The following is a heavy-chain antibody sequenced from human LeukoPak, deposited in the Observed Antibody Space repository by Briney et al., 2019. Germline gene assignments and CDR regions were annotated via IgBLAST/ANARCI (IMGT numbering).Heavy chain of an antibody. CDR3: ARGRYYYDSSGSNWFDP. D-gene: IGHD3-22*01. Sequence: ASVKVSCKASGHTFTSYGISWVRQAPGQGLEWMGWISAYNGNTNYAQKLQGRVTMTTDTSTSTAYMELRSLRSDDTAVYYCARGRYYYDSSGSNWFDPWGREPWSPSPQ. CDR1: GHTFTSYG. J-gene: IGHJ5*02. V-gene: IGHV1-18*01. CDR2: ISAYNGNT.